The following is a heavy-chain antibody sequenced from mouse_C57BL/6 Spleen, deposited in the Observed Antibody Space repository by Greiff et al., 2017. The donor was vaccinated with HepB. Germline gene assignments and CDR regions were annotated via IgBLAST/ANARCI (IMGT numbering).Heavy chain of an antibody. CDR2: IWGVGST. J-gene: IGHJ4*01. D-gene: IGHD1-1*01. CDR1: GFSLTSYG. V-gene: IGHV2-6*01. CDR3: ARDYYGSSPYYAMDY. Sequence: VKLMESGPGLVAPSQSLSITCTVSGFSLTSYGVDWVRQSPGKGLEWLGVIWGVGSTNYNSALKSRLSISKDNSKSQVFLKMNSLQTDDTAMYYCARDYYGSSPYYAMDYWGQGTSVTVSS.